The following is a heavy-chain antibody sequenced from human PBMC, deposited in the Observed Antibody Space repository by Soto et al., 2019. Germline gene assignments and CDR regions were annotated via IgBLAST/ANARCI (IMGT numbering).Heavy chain of an antibody. D-gene: IGHD5-12*01. CDR2: ISSSSSYI. J-gene: IGHJ6*02. V-gene: IGHV3-21*01. CDR1: GFTFSSYS. Sequence: PGGSLRLSCAASGFTFSSYSMNWVRQAPGKGLEWVSSISSSSSYIYYADSVKGRFTISRDNAKNSLYLQMNSLRAEDTAVYYCARDWTDVDIVATIPIYYYYYYGMDVWGQGTTVTVSS. CDR3: ARDWTDVDIVATIPIYYYYYYGMDV.